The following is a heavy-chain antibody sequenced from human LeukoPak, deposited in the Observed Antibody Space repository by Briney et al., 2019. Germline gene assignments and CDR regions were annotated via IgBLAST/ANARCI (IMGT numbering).Heavy chain of an antibody. D-gene: IGHD1-26*01. CDR1: GYSFIDYY. CDR2: INSNSADT. Sequence: ASVKVSCKTSGYSFIDYYIHWVRQAPGQGLEWMGWINSNSADTNYAQNFQGRFTMTRDTSISTAYMEVSRLRSDDTAVYYCARDPRGYSGSYLTRGAFDIWGQGTMVTVSS. CDR3: ARDPRGYSGSYLTRGAFDI. J-gene: IGHJ3*02. V-gene: IGHV1-2*02.